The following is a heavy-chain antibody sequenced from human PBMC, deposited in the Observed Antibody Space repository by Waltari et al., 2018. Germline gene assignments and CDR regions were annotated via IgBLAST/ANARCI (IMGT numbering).Heavy chain of an antibody. CDR3: ARGGGGDWEWFDP. CDR2: LYYTGST. J-gene: IGHJ5*02. Sequence: HVQLQESGPSLRKPSETLSLICTVSGGSLSGFYWGWVRQPPGKGLDWIGSLYYTGSTNFNPPLKSRVTMSVDTSKNQFSLKLSSVTAADTAFYYCARGGGGDWEWFDPWGQGTLVTVSS. V-gene: IGHV4-59*01. D-gene: IGHD2-21*02. CDR1: GGSLSGFY.